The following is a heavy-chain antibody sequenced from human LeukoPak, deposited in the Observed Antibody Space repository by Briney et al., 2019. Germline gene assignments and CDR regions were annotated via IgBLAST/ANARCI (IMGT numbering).Heavy chain of an antibody. J-gene: IGHJ4*02. D-gene: IGHD1-26*01. CDR2: MNPNSGNT. CDR3: ARREVGPTLPDC. CDR1: GYTFTSYD. Sequence: ASVKVSCKASGYTFTSYDINWVRQATGQGLEWMGWMNPNSGNTGYAQKFQGRVTITRNTSISTAYMELSSLRSEDTAVYYCARREVGPTLPDCWGQGTLVTVSS. V-gene: IGHV1-8*03.